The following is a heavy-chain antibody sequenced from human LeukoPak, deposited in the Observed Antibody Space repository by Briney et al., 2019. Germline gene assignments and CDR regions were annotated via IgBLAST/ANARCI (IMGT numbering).Heavy chain of an antibody. J-gene: IGHJ3*02. D-gene: IGHD4-23*01. V-gene: IGHV5-51*01. Sequence: WXXIIYPGDSDTRYSPSFQGQVTISADKSISTAYLQWSSLKASDTAMYYCARPVYKKGYGGNSDAFDIWGQGTMVTVSS. CDR3: ARPVYKKGYGGNSDAFDI. CDR2: IYPGDSDT.